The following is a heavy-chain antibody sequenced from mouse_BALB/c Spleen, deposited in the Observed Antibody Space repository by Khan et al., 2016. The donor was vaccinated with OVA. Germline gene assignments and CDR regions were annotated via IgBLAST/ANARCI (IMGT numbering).Heavy chain of an antibody. CDR1: GFSLSTSGMG. V-gene: IGHV8-8*01. CDR3: ARIGWLLDYAMDC. D-gene: IGHD2-3*01. CDR2: IWWDDDK. Sequence: QVQLKESGPGILQPSQTLSLTCSFSGFSLSTSGMGVAWIRQPSGKGLEWLAHIWWDDDKRYNPALKSRLTIPKDTSSNQVFLKIASVDTADTATYYCARIGWLLDYAMDCWGQGTSVTVSS. J-gene: IGHJ4*01.